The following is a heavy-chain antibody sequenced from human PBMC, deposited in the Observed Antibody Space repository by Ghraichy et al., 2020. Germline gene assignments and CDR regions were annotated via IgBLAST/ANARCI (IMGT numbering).Heavy chain of an antibody. CDR2: ISGSGGST. CDR3: APGTTVTTFDY. V-gene: IGHV3-23*01. CDR1: GFTFSSYA. D-gene: IGHD4-17*01. Sequence: GESLNISCAASGFTFSSYAMSWVRQAPGKGLEWVSAISGSGGSTYYADSVKGRFTISRDNSKNTLYLQMNSLRAEDTAVYYCAPGTTVTTFDYWGQGTLVTVSS. J-gene: IGHJ4*02.